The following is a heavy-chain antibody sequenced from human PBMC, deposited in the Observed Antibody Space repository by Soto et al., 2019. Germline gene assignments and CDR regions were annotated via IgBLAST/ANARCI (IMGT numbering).Heavy chain of an antibody. CDR3: ARPPYDSSGYESGFNY. J-gene: IGHJ4*02. CDR1: GYTFTSYY. D-gene: IGHD3-22*01. V-gene: IGHV1-46*01. Sequence: QVQLVQSGAEVKKPGASVKVSCKASGYTFTSYYMHWVRQAPGQGLEWMGIINPSGGSTSYAQKFQGRVTMTRDTSTSTVYMELSSLRSEDTAVYYCARPPYDSSGYESGFNYWGQGTLVTVSS. CDR2: INPSGGST.